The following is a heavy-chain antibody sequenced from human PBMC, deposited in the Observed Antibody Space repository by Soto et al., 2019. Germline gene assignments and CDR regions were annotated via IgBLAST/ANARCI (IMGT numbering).Heavy chain of an antibody. CDR3: ARVFRGRSNDRFYSFDY. V-gene: IGHV3-21*01. CDR2: ISSSSSYI. Sequence: GESLKISCAASGFTFSSYSMNWVRQAPGKGLEWVSSISSSSSYIYYADSVKGRFTISRDNAKNSLYLQMNSLRAEDTAVYYCARVFRGRSNDRFYSFDYWGQGTLVTVSS. D-gene: IGHD3-3*01. CDR1: GFTFSSYS. J-gene: IGHJ4*02.